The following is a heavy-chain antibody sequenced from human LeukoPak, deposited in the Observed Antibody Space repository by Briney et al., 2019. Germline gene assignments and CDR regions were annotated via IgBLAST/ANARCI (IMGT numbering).Heavy chain of an antibody. CDR2: ISSSSSTI. D-gene: IGHD2-2*01. V-gene: IGHV3-48*01. CDR3: ARDPFGPRYCSSTSCYSHDAFDI. CDR1: GFTFSSYS. J-gene: IGHJ3*02. Sequence: GGSLRLSCAASGFTFSSYSMNWVRQAPGKGLEGVSYISSSSSTIYYADSVKGRFTISRDNAKNSLYLQMNSLRAEDTAVYYCARDPFGPRYCSSTSCYSHDAFDIWGQGTMVTVSS.